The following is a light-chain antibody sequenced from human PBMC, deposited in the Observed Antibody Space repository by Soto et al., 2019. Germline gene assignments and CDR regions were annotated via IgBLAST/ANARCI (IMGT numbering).Light chain of an antibody. J-gene: IGKJ2*01. CDR1: QSISAW. CDR2: KAS. Sequence: DIQMTQSPSTLSASVGDRVTITCRASQSISAWLAWYQQKPGKAPKLLIYKASSLESGVPSRFSGSGSGTAFPLTISSLQPDDFATYYRQQYDSYSYTFGQGTKVDSK. CDR3: QQYDSYSYT. V-gene: IGKV1-5*03.